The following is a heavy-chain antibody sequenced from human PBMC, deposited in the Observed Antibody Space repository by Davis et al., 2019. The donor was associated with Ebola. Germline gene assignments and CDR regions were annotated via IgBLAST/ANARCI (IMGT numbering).Heavy chain of an antibody. CDR3: ATGVTVTTFYYYGMDV. J-gene: IGHJ6*02. V-gene: IGHV1-18*01. Sequence: ASVKVSCKASGYTFTSYGISWVRQAPGQGLEWMGWISAYNGNTNYAQKFQGRVTITRDTSASTAYMELSSLRSEDTAVYYCATGVTVTTFYYYGMDVWGQGTTVTVSS. CDR2: ISAYNGNT. CDR1: GYTFTSYG. D-gene: IGHD4-17*01.